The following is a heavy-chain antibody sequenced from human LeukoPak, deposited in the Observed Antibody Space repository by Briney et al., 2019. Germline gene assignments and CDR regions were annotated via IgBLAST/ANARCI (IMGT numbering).Heavy chain of an antibody. CDR1: GGSITTSNYY. D-gene: IGHD1-26*01. CDR2: IYYSGST. J-gene: IGHJ4*02. CDR3: ARVGATAY. Sequence: SQTLSLTCTVSGGSITTSNYYWGWIRQPPGKGLEWIGSIYYSGSTYYNPSLKSRVTISVDTSKNQFSLRLTSVTAADTAVYYCARVGATAYWGQGTLVTVSS. V-gene: IGHV4-39*01.